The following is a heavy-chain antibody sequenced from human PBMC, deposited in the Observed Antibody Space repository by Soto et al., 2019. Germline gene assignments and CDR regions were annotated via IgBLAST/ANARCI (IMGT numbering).Heavy chain of an antibody. CDR2: INPSGGST. CDR1: GYTFTSYY. V-gene: IGHV1-46*01. J-gene: IGHJ4*02. CDR3: ARAKVCSGGSCYSMGMDYLDY. D-gene: IGHD2-15*01. Sequence: GASVKVSCKASGYTFTSYYVHWVRQAPGQGLEWMGIINPSGGSTSYPQKFQDRVTMTRDTSTSTVYMELGSLRSEDTAVYYCARAKVCSGGSCYSMGMDYLDYWGQGTLVTVSS.